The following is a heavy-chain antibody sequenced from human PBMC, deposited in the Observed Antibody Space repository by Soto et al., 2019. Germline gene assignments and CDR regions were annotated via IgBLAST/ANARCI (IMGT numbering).Heavy chain of an antibody. J-gene: IGHJ3*02. Sequence: SETLSLTCTVSGGSISSGDYYWSWIRQPPGKGLEWIGYIYYSGSTYYNPSLKSRVTISVDTSKNQFSLKLSSVTAADTAVYYCARDSVRYCSGGSCNIRSDAFDIWGQGTMVTVSS. CDR2: IYYSGST. D-gene: IGHD2-15*01. CDR1: GGSISSGDYY. CDR3: ARDSVRYCSGGSCNIRSDAFDI. V-gene: IGHV4-30-4*01.